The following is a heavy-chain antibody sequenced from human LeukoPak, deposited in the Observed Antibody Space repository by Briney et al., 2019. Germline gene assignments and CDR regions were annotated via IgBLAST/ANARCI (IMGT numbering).Heavy chain of an antibody. Sequence: ASVKVSCEASGYTFTSYGISWVRQAPGQGLEWMGWISAYNGNTNYAQKLQGRVTMTTDTSTSTAYMELRSLRSDDTAVYYCARGDMITARLPIDYWGQGTLVTVSS. J-gene: IGHJ4*02. CDR1: GYTFTSYG. D-gene: IGHD3-16*01. CDR2: ISAYNGNT. CDR3: ARGDMITARLPIDY. V-gene: IGHV1-18*01.